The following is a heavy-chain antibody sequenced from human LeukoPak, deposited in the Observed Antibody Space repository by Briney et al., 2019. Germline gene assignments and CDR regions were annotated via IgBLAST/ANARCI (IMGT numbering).Heavy chain of an antibody. CDR3: ARDIPYYYYMDV. Sequence: SETLSLTCTLSGGSISSGGYYWSWIRQHPGNGLEWIGYIYYSGSTYYNPSLKSRVTISVDTSKNQFSLKLSSVTAADTAVYYCARDIPYYYYMDVWGKGTTVTVSS. J-gene: IGHJ6*03. CDR1: GGSISSGGYY. CDR2: IYYSGST. V-gene: IGHV4-31*03.